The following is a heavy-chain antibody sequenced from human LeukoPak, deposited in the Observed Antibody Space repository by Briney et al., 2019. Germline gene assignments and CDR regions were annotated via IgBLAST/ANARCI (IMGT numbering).Heavy chain of an antibody. V-gene: IGHV3-11*04. CDR1: GFTFSDYY. J-gene: IGHJ5*02. CDR3: ARDLGQYYDTSDNWFDP. D-gene: IGHD3-22*01. Sequence: GGSLRLSCAASGFTFSDYYMSWIRQAPGKGLEWVSYISNSGSTIYYADSVKGRFTISRDNAKNSLHLQMNSLRAEDTAVYYCARDLGQYYDTSDNWFDPWGQGTLVTVSS. CDR2: ISNSGSTI.